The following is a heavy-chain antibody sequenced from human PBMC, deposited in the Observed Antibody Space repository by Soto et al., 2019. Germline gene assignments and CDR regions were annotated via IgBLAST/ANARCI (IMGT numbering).Heavy chain of an antibody. CDR2: IDPSDSYT. CDR1: GYSFTSYW. V-gene: IGHV5-10-1*03. Sequence: EVQLVQSGAEVKKPGESLRISCKGSGYSFTSYWISWVRQMPGKGLEWMGRIDPSDSYTNYSPSFQGHVTISADKSISTAYLQWSSLKASDTAMYYCARRSIAAREMDWFDPWGLGTLVTVSS. D-gene: IGHD6-6*01. J-gene: IGHJ5*02. CDR3: ARRSIAAREMDWFDP.